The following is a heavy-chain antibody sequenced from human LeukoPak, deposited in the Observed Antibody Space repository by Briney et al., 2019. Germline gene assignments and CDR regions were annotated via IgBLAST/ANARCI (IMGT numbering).Heavy chain of an antibody. CDR1: GYTFTGYY. V-gene: IGHV1-2*02. J-gene: IGHJ6*02. CDR2: INPNSGDT. Sequence: ASVKVSCKASGYTFTGYYMHWVRQAPGQGLEWMGWINPNSGDTNYAQKFQGRVTMTRDTSTSTAYMELRSLRSDDTAVYYCARDAVVPAALTYYYYGMDVWGQGTTVTVSS. D-gene: IGHD2-2*01. CDR3: ARDAVVPAALTYYYYGMDV.